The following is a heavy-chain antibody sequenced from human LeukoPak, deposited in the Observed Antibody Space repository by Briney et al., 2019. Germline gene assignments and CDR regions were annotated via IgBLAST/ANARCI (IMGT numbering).Heavy chain of an antibody. CDR3: ASLPAATGAHAFDI. CDR2: INPSGGST. D-gene: IGHD2-2*01. V-gene: IGHV1-46*01. CDR1: GYTFTSYY. Sequence: ASVKVSCKASGYTFTSYYMHRVRQAPGQGLEWMGIINPSGGSTNYAQKFQGRVTMTRDTSTSTVYMQLSGLRSEDTALYYCASLPAATGAHAFDIWGQGTMVIVSS. J-gene: IGHJ3*02.